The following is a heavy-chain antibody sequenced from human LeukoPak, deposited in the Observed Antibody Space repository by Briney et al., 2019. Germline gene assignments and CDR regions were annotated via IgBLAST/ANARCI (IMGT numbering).Heavy chain of an antibody. D-gene: IGHD5-18*01. CDR2: ISYDGSNK. J-gene: IGHJ6*02. CDR1: GFTFSNYG. Sequence: GGTLRLSCAASGFTFSNYGMHGVRHAPGKGLEWVAVISYDGSNKYYADSVKGRFTISRDNSKNTLYLQMNSLREEDMAVYYCAREGYTYGVSFYYGLDVWGQGTTVTVSS. CDR3: AREGYTYGVSFYYGLDV. V-gene: IGHV3-30*03.